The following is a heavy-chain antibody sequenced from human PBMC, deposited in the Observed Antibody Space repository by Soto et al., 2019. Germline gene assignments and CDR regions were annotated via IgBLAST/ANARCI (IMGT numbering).Heavy chain of an antibody. Sequence: GGSLRLSCAVSGFTFSSCTMNWVRQAPGKGLEWVSSISPSSGHIYYTDSVKGRFTISRDNAKNSLFLQMNSLRGEDTAVYYCSGCSGGACHKNYGMDVWGQGTTVTVSS. CDR2: ISPSSGHI. CDR3: SGCSGGACHKNYGMDV. V-gene: IGHV3-21*06. CDR1: GFTFSSCT. D-gene: IGHD2-15*01. J-gene: IGHJ6*02.